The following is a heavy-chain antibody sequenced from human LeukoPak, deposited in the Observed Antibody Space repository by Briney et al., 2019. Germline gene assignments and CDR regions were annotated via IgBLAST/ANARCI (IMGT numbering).Heavy chain of an antibody. D-gene: IGHD3-22*01. CDR2: ISSMSGRYI. J-gene: IGHJ6*03. CDR3: ARDGPHYYDSSGYYYGGYYYYYMDV. CDR1: GFTFSSYS. Sequence: GGSLRLSCEASGFTFSSYSMTWVRQAPGKGLEWVAFISSMSGRYIYYAESLKGRFTISRDNARNSLYLQMNSLRAEDTAVYYCARDGPHYYDSSGYYYGGYYYYYMDVWGKGTTVTISS. V-gene: IGHV3-21*01.